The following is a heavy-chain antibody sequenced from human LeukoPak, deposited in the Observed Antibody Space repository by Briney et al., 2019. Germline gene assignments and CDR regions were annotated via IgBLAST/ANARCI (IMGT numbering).Heavy chain of an antibody. Sequence: PSETLSLTCTVSGYSISSGYYWGWIRQPPGKGLEWIGSIYHSGSTYYNPSLKSRVTISVDTSKNQFSLKLSSVTAADTAVYYCARSYSYGSLGFDYWGQGTLVTVSS. D-gene: IGHD5-18*01. CDR1: GYSISSGYY. CDR3: ARSYSYGSLGFDY. CDR2: IYHSGST. V-gene: IGHV4-38-2*02. J-gene: IGHJ4*02.